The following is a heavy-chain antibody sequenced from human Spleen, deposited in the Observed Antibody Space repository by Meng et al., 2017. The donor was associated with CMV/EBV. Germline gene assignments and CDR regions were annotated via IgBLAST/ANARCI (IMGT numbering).Heavy chain of an antibody. CDR2: IFYSGST. CDR1: GFTFSSYSMN. D-gene: IGHD3-22*01. CDR3: ARHSSGYYYGWFDP. V-gene: IGHV4-39*01. J-gene: IGHJ5*02. Sequence: ESLKISCAASGFTFSSYSMNWVRQAPGKGLEWIGSIFYSGSTYYNLSLKSRVTISVDTSKNHFSLKLSSVTAADTAVYYCARHSSGYYYGWFDPWGQGTLVTVSS.